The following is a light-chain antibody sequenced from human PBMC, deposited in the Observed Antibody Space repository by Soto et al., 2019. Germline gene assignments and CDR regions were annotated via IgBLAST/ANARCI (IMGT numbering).Light chain of an antibody. V-gene: IGLV1-47*01. CDR3: ALWDDSLNGPV. CDR2: RNN. CDR1: SSNIGSNY. J-gene: IGLJ3*02. Sequence: QSVLTQPPSASGTPGQRVTISCSGSSSNIGSNYVYWYQQLPGTAPKLLIYRNNQRPSGVPDRFSGSKSGTSASLAISGLQSGDEADYYCALWDDSLNGPVFGGGTKVTVL.